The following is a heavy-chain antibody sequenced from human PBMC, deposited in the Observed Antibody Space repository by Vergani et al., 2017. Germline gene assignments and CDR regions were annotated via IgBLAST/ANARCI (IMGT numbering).Heavy chain of an antibody. J-gene: IGHJ2*01. CDR2: ISSSSSTI. V-gene: IGHV3-48*01. D-gene: IGHD6-6*01. CDR3: ARDRAGAARYWYFDL. Sequence: EVQLVESGGGLVQPGGSLRLSCAASGFTFSSCSMNWVRQAPGKGLEWVSYISSSSSTIYYADSVKGRFTISRDNAKNSLYLQMNSLRAEDTAVYYCARDRAGAARYWYFDLWGRGTLVTVPS. CDR1: GFTFSSCS.